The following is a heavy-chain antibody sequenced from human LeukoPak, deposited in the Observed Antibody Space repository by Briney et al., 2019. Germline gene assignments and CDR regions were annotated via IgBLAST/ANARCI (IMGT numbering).Heavy chain of an antibody. CDR1: GVTVTSNF. V-gene: IGHV3-66*02. Sequence: PGGSLRLSCAVSGVTVTSNFMSWVRQPPGKGLEWVSVMYDRGDTYYADSVKGRFAVSRDTSKNALFLQLNNVGAEDTAVYCCAGRRAGSCNCCLVYWGQGTLVTVSS. J-gene: IGHJ4*02. CDR2: MYDRGDT. D-gene: IGHD2-15*01. CDR3: AGRRAGSCNCCLVY.